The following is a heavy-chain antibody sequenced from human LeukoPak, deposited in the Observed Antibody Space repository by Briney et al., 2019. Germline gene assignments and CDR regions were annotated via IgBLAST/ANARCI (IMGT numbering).Heavy chain of an antibody. CDR2: IYPGDSDT. Sequence: GESLKISCKGSGYSFTSYWIGWVRHVPGKGLEYMGIIYPGDSDTRYSPSFQGQVTISADKSISTAYLQWSSLKASDTAMYYYVTLVGYGSFFDYWGQGTLVTVSS. J-gene: IGHJ4*02. CDR3: VTLVGYGSFFDY. V-gene: IGHV5-51*01. D-gene: IGHD3-10*01. CDR1: GYSFTSYW.